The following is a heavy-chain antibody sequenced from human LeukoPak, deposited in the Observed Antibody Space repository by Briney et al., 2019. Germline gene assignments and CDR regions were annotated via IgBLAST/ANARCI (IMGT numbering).Heavy chain of an antibody. CDR2: ITDNGAHT. CDR3: ARGLNGYDPK. CDR1: GFTISNSA. D-gene: IGHD5-12*01. Sequence: GGSLRLSCAASGFTISNSAMTWVRQAPGKGLDWVSIITDNGAHTFYADSVKGRFTISRENAKNSLYLEMNSLRVGDTAVYFCARGLNGYDPKWGQGTLVTVSS. J-gene: IGHJ4*02. V-gene: IGHV3-23*01.